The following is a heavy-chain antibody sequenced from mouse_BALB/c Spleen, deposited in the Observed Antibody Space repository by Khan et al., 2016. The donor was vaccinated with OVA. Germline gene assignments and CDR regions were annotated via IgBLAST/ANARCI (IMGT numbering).Heavy chain of an antibody. CDR2: INPSSGGT. Sequence: QVQLKQSGAELVKPGASVRLSCKASGYTFTSYYSYWVKRRPGQGLVWIGDINPSSGGTNFNETFKSKATLTVDKSSSTAYIQLNSLTSEDSAVLACTSSYYGSLAYWGQGTLVTVSA. D-gene: IGHD2-2*01. CDR1: GYTFTSYY. J-gene: IGHJ3*01. CDR3: TSSYYGSLAY. V-gene: IGHV1S81*02.